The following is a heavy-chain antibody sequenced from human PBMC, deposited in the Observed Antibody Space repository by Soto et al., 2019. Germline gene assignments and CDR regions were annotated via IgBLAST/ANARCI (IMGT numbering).Heavy chain of an antibody. CDR3: ARGEWFLRGYGMDV. CDR1: GGSISTDY. D-gene: IGHD3-3*01. Sequence: SETLSLTCTVSGGSISTDYWSWIRQPPGKRLEYIGFIYNGGSPNYSPSLESRVTISPDTSKNQFSLTLSSVTAADTAVYYCARGEWFLRGYGMDVWGRGTTVTVSS. J-gene: IGHJ6*02. CDR2: IYNGGSP. V-gene: IGHV4-59*01.